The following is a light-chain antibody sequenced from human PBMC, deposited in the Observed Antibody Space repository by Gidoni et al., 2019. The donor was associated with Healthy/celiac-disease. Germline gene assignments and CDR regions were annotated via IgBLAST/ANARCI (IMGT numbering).Light chain of an antibody. CDR1: QSVLYSTNNKNY. CDR2: WAS. CDR3: QQYYSTPCS. V-gene: IGKV4-1*01. J-gene: IGKJ2*04. Sequence: DIVMTKSPDSLAVSLGEGATINCKSSQSVLYSTNNKNYLAWYQQKPGQPPKLLIYWASTRESGVPDRFSGSGSGTDFTLTISSLQAEDVAVYYCQQYYSTPCSFGQGTKLEIK.